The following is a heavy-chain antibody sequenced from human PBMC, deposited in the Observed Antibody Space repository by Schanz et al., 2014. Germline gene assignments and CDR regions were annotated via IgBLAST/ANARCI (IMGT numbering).Heavy chain of an antibody. CDR2: INTNTANP. D-gene: IGHD5-12*01. J-gene: IGHJ4*02. CDR3: ARAYSGYSHFDY. V-gene: IGHV7-4-1*02. CDR1: GYTFTSYG. Sequence: QVQLVQSGAEVKKPGASVKVSCKASGYTFTSYGISWVRQAPGQGLEWMGWINTNTANPTYAQGFTGRFVYTLDASVTTAYLEISSLKAEDTAVYYCARAYSGYSHFDYCGQGALVTVAS.